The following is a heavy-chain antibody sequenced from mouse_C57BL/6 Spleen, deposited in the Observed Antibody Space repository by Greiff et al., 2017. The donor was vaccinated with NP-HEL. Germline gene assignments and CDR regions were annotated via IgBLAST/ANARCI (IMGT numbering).Heavy chain of an antibody. CDR2: ISSGSSTI. CDR1: GFTFSDYG. Sequence: EVKLVESGGGLVKPGGSLKLSCAASGFTFSDYGMHWVRQAPEKGLEWVAYISSGSSTIYYADTVKGRFTISRDNAKNTLFPQMTSLRSEDTAMYYCARVFIKAMDYWGQGTSVTVSS. V-gene: IGHV5-17*01. D-gene: IGHD1-1*01. CDR3: ARVFIKAMDY. J-gene: IGHJ4*01.